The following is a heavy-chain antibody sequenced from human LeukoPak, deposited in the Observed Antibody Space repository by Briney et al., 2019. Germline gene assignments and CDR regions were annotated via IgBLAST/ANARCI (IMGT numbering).Heavy chain of an antibody. CDR3: AKDIHDYYYYMDV. J-gene: IGHJ6*03. V-gene: IGHV3-43*02. Sequence: PGGSLRLSCAASGFTFDDYAMDWVRQAPGKGLEWVSVISGDGGSTYYADSVKGRFTISRDNSKNSLYLQMNSLRTEDTALYYCAKDIHDYYYYMDVWGKGTTVTVSS. CDR2: ISGDGGST. CDR1: GFTFDDYA.